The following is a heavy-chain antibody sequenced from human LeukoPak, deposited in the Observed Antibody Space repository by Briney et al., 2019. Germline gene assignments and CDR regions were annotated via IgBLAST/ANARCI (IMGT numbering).Heavy chain of an antibody. D-gene: IGHD6-13*01. CDR1: GFTFGDYA. V-gene: IGHV3-30*04. J-gene: IGHJ4*02. Sequence: GGSLRLSCTASGFTFGDYAMHWVRQAPGKGLEWVAVISYDGSNKYYADSVKGRFTISRDNSKNTLYLQMNSLRAEDTAVYYCARDPTAAAGSPDYWGQGTLVTVSS. CDR3: ARDPTAAAGSPDY. CDR2: ISYDGSNK.